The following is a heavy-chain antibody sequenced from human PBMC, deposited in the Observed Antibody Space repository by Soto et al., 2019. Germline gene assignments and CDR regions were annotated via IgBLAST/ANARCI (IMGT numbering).Heavy chain of an antibody. CDR3: VRGQWMNLPLN. D-gene: IGHD5-12*01. Sequence: GGSLRLSCAASGFTFSIYSMNWVRQAPGKGLEWVSIISGSGSIIYYADSVKGRFTVSRDNTKNSLSLQMSSLGVEDTAVYYCVRGQWMNLPLNWGLGTLVTVSS. CDR1: GFTFSIYS. J-gene: IGHJ4*02. CDR2: ISGSGSII. V-gene: IGHV3-48*04.